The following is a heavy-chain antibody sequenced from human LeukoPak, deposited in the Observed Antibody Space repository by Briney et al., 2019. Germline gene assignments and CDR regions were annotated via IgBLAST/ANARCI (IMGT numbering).Heavy chain of an antibody. CDR2: IYPGDSDI. J-gene: IGHJ5*02. V-gene: IGHV5-51*01. D-gene: IGHD2-15*01. Sequence: GESLKISCKDSGYRFSSYWIAWVRQMPGKGLEYIGIIYPGDSDIRYSPSFQGQVTISADKSISTAYLQWSSLKASDTAMYYCARQEYCSGGSCYTWFDPWGQGTLVAVSS. CDR1: GYRFSSYW. CDR3: ARQEYCSGGSCYTWFDP.